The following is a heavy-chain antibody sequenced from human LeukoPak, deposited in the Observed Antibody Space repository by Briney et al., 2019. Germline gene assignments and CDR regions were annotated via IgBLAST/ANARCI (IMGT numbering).Heavy chain of an antibody. CDR1: GFTFSHYW. J-gene: IGHJ6*03. Sequence: PGGSLRLSCGASGFTFSHYWMSWVRQAPGKGLEWVSGISGNGASTYYADSVKGRFTVSRDNSQNTVYLQMNGLRVEDTALYYCAKGIVARRHYLHVWGNGTTVTVSS. D-gene: IGHD5-12*01. CDR3: AKGIVARRHYLHV. CDR2: ISGNGAST. V-gene: IGHV3-23*01.